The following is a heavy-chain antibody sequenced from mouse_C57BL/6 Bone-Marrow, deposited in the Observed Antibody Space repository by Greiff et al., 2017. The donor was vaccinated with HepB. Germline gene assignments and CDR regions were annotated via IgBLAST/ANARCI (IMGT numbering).Heavy chain of an antibody. Sequence: QVQLQQSGAELARPGASVKMSCKASGYTFTSYTMHWVKQRPGQGLEWIGYINPSSGYTKYNQKFKDKATLTADKSSSTAYMQLSSLTSEDSAVYYCARLLLRFYWYFDGWGTGTTVTVSS. CDR1: GYTFTSYT. V-gene: IGHV1-4*01. D-gene: IGHD1-1*01. J-gene: IGHJ1*03. CDR3: ARLLLRFYWYFDG. CDR2: INPSSGYT.